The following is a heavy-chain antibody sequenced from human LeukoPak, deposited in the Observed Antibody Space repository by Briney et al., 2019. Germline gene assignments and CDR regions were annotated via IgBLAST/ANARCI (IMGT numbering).Heavy chain of an antibody. Sequence: WGSLRLSCAASGFTFSTYSMNWVRQAPGKGLECVSSISSNSRYIYYADSMRGRFTISRDNAKNSLYLQMNSLKPEDTAVYYCARDRVRFLEWLLGHDAFDIWGQGTMVTVSS. J-gene: IGHJ3*02. V-gene: IGHV3-21*06. CDR2: ISSNSRYI. D-gene: IGHD3-3*01. CDR3: ARDRVRFLEWLLGHDAFDI. CDR1: GFTFSTYS.